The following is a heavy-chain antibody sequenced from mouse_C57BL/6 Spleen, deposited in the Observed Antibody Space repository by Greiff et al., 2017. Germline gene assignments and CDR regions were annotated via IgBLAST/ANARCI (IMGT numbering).Heavy chain of an antibody. CDR3: ARGYYYGSSDFYYAMDY. CDR2: IYPGDGDT. Sequence: VQLQQSGPELVKPGASVKISCKASGYAFSSSWMNWVKQRPGKGLEWIGRIYPGDGDTNYNGKFKGKATLTADKSSSTAYMQLSSLTSEDSAVYLCARGYYYGSSDFYYAMDYWGQGTSVTVSS. CDR1: GYAFSSSW. J-gene: IGHJ4*01. V-gene: IGHV1-82*01. D-gene: IGHD1-1*01.